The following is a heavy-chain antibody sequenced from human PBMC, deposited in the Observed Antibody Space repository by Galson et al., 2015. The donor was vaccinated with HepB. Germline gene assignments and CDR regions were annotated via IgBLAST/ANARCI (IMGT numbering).Heavy chain of an antibody. CDR2: IIPIFGTA. CDR3: ALAETQQLVLAGPFDY. D-gene: IGHD6-13*01. CDR1: GGTFSSYA. J-gene: IGHJ4*02. V-gene: IGHV1-69*13. Sequence: SVKVSCKASGGTFSSYAISWVRQAPGQGLEWMGGIIPIFGTANYAQKFQGRVTITADESTSTAYMELSSLRSEDTAVYYCALAETQQLVLAGPFDYWGQGTLVTVSS.